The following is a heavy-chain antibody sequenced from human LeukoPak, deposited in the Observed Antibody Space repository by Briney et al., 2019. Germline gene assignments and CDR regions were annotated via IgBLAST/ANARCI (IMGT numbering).Heavy chain of an antibody. CDR1: GYTFTGYY. CDR3: ARDRYYYDSSGYIRGISFDY. D-gene: IGHD3-22*01. J-gene: IGHJ4*02. Sequence: ASVKVSCKASGYTFTGYYMHWVRQAPGQGLEWMGWINPNTGGRNYALKFQGRVTMTSDTSISTVYMELSSLRSEDTAVYYCARDRYYYDSSGYIRGISFDYWGQGTLVIVSS. CDR2: INPNTGGR. V-gene: IGHV1-2*02.